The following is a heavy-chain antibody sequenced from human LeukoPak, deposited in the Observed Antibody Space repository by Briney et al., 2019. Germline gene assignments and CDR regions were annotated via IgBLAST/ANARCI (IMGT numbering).Heavy chain of an antibody. CDR3: ARDLGYYGSGSPQTT. D-gene: IGHD3-10*01. Sequence: GGSLRLSCAASGFTVSSNYMSWVRQAPGKGLEWVSVIYSGGSTYYADSVKGRFTISRDNSKNTLYLQMNSLRAEDTAVYYCARDLGYYGSGSPQTTWGQGTLVTVSS. CDR1: GFTVSSNY. J-gene: IGHJ5*02. CDR2: IYSGGST. V-gene: IGHV3-53*01.